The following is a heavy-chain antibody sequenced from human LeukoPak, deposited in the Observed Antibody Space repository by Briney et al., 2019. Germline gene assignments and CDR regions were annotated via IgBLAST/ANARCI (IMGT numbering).Heavy chain of an antibody. J-gene: IGHJ4*02. CDR2: IKQDGSEQ. Sequence: GGSLRLSCAASGFTFSTYWMTWVRQAPGKGLEWVANIKQDGSEQYYVDSVKGRFTISRDNAKNSLCLQMNSLRAEDTAVNYCARDTPPGYWGQGTLVTVSS. CDR3: ARDTPPGY. CDR1: GFTFSTYW. V-gene: IGHV3-7*01.